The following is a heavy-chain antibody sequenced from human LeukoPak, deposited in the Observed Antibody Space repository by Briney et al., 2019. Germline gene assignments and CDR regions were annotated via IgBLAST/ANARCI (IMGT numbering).Heavy chain of an antibody. J-gene: IGHJ4*01. CDR3: AKGIYSSGWSYSDY. V-gene: IGHV3-23*01. Sequence: GGSLRLSCAASGFTFSNSATSWVRQAPGKGLEWVSTLSGSGITTYYADSVKGRFTISRDNSKNTLYLQMNSLRAEDTAVYYCAKGIYSSGWSYSDYWGHGTLVTVSS. CDR1: GFTFSNSA. CDR2: LSGSGITT. D-gene: IGHD6-19*01.